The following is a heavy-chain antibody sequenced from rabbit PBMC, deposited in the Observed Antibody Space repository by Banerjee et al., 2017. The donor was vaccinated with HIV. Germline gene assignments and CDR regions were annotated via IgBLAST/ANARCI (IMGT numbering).Heavy chain of an antibody. CDR1: GFSFSNKYV. CDR3: VSYDDYGDRNL. V-gene: IGHV1S45*01. Sequence: QQQLEESGGGLVKPEGSLTLSCTASGFSFSNKYVMCWVRQAPGKGLEWIACINTSSGNTVYASWAKGRFTISKTSSTTVTLQMTSLTAADTATYFCVSYDDYGDRNLWGPGTLVTVS. D-gene: IGHD2-1*01. CDR2: INTSSGNT. J-gene: IGHJ4*01.